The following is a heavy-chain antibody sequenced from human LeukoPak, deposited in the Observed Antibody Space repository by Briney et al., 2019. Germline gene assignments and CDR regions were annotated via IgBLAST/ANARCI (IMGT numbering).Heavy chain of an antibody. CDR1: GYTFTNYD. CDR3: ARGLSTVIRGVDNGHIDY. J-gene: IGHJ4*02. V-gene: IGHV1-8*01. CDR2: MNPNSGNT. D-gene: IGHD3-10*01. Sequence: ASVKVSCKSSGYTFTNYDLNWVRQAAGQGLEWMGWMNPNSGNTNLAHEFQGRVTLTTDTSISTAYMELSSLRSDDTAVYYCARGLSTVIRGVDNGHIDYWGQGTRVTVSA.